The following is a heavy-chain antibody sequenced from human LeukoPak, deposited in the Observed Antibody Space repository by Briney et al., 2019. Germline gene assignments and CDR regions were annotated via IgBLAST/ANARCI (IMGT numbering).Heavy chain of an antibody. CDR1: GYTFTTFG. J-gene: IGHJ4*02. V-gene: IGHV1-18*01. Sequence: GASVKVSCKASGYTFTTFGITWVRQAPGEGLEWMGWISTYSGNTRYAQKFQGRVTMTTDTSASTAYMELRSLRSDDTAVYYCASGEPIFDYWGQGTLVTVSS. CDR3: ASGEPIFDY. D-gene: IGHD1-26*01. CDR2: ISTYSGNT.